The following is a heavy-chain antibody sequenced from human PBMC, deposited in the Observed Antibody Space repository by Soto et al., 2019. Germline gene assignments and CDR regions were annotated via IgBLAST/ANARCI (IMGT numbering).Heavy chain of an antibody. Sequence: QVQLVESGGGVVQPGRSLRLSCAASGFTFSSYAMHWVRQAPGKGLEWVAVISYDGSNKYYADSVKGRFTISRDNSKNTLYLQMNSLRAEDTAVYYCARDYSGGPDIVATIGDAFDIWGQGTMVTVSS. D-gene: IGHD5-12*01. CDR2: ISYDGSNK. J-gene: IGHJ3*02. V-gene: IGHV3-30-3*01. CDR3: ARDYSGGPDIVATIGDAFDI. CDR1: GFTFSSYA.